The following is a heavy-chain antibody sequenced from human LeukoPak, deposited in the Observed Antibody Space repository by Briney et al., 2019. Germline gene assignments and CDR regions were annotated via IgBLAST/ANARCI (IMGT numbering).Heavy chain of an antibody. CDR3: ARLNSYVYLYYVDF. CDR2: IYYSGST. J-gene: IGHJ4*02. D-gene: IGHD5-18*01. Sequence: RPSETLSLTCTVSGGSISSYYWSWIRQPPGKGLEWIGYIYYSGSTNYNPSLKSRVTISVDTSKNQFSLKLNSVTAADTAVYYCARLNSYVYLYYVDFWGQGTLVTVSS. CDR1: GGSISSYY. V-gene: IGHV4-59*01.